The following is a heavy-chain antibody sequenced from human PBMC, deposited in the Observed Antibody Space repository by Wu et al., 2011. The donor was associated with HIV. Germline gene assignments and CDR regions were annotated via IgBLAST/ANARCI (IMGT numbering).Heavy chain of an antibody. J-gene: IGHJ3*02. D-gene: IGHD3-10*01. CDR3: ARAWFGVYDAFDT. CDR1: GGTFATYA. Sequence: QVQLTQSGAEVKKPGSSVRVSCKASGGTFATYAVSWVRQAPGQGLEWMGRIIPILRRPNYAQKFHDRVSITRNTSINTVYMDLNSLRSEDTAVYYCARAWFGVYDAFDTWGQGTMLTVSS. CDR2: IIPILRRP. V-gene: IGHV1-69*04.